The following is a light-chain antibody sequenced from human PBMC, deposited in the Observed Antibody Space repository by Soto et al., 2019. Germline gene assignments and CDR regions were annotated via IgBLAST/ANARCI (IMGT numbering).Light chain of an antibody. CDR1: QSVNTY. CDR2: DAS. Sequence: EIVLTQSPATLSLSPGERATLSCRASQSVNTYLAWYQQRPGQAPRLLMYDASNRATGIPARFSGRGSGTDFPLTIDSLEPEDFAVYYWQQRSNWPLTFGGGTKVEIK. CDR3: QQRSNWPLT. V-gene: IGKV3-11*01. J-gene: IGKJ4*01.